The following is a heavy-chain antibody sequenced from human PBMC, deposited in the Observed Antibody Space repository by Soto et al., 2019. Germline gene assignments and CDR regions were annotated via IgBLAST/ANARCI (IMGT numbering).Heavy chain of an antibody. CDR1: GFTFSSYD. D-gene: IGHD3-16*01. J-gene: IGHJ4*02. V-gene: IGHV3-13*01. CDR3: ARVSPYYDYVIDY. Sequence: PGGSLRLSCAASGFTFSSYDMHWVRQATGKGLEWVSAIGTAGDTYYPGSVKGRFTISRENAKNSLYLQMNSLRAEDTAVYYCARVSPYYDYVIDYWGQGTLVTVSS. CDR2: IGTAGDT.